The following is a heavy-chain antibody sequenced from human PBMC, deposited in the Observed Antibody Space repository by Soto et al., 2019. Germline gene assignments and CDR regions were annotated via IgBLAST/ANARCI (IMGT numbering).Heavy chain of an antibody. J-gene: IGHJ5*02. CDR2: INVYNGNT. D-gene: IGHD3-10*01. Sequence: APVKGSCKAAGYTFTNSGIIWVRQAPGQGLEWMGWINVYNGNTKYAQKVQGRVTMTTDTSTSTAYMELRSLRSDDTAVYYCASGVGSGSYYNQYNWFDPWGRG. CDR1: GYTFTNSG. V-gene: IGHV1-18*01. CDR3: ASGVGSGSYYNQYNWFDP.